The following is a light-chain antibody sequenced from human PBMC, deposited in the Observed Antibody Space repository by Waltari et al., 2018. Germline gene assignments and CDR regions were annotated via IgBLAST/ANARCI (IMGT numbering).Light chain of an antibody. CDR3: LQYSNWPPYT. Sequence: EIVMTQSPDILSVSPGGRTTLSCRASQSVCTKLAWYQQKTGQAPRLLIHGASTRASGVPVKFGGSGSGTEFTLTISSLQSEDFAVYYCLQYSNWPPYTFGQGTKLDIK. CDR2: GAS. V-gene: IGKV3-15*01. J-gene: IGKJ2*01. CDR1: QSVCTK.